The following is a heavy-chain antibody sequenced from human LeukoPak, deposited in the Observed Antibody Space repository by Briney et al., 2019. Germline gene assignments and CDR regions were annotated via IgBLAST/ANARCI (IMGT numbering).Heavy chain of an antibody. V-gene: IGHV1-2*02. Sequence: ASVKLSCKASGYTFTGYYMHWVGRAPGQGLGWLGWINLNSGGTTYAKTSQGRVTMTRDTSISTAYMELSRLRSDDTAVYYCARDRTAAAGPDWFDPWGQGTLVTVSS. CDR1: GYTFTGYY. CDR2: INLNSGGT. CDR3: ARDRTAAAGPDWFDP. D-gene: IGHD1-1*01. J-gene: IGHJ5*02.